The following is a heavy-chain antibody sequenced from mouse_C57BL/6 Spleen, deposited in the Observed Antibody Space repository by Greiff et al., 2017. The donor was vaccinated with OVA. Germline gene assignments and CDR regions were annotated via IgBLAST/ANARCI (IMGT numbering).Heavy chain of an antibody. CDR3: ARLSTGTDYAMDY. CDR2: IHPNSGST. CDR1: GYTFTSYW. V-gene: IGHV1-64*01. Sequence: QVRLQQPGAELVKPGASVKLSCKASGYTFTSYWMHWVKQRPGQGLEWIGMIHPNSGSTNYNEKFKSKATLTVDKSSSTAYMQLSSLTSEDSAVYYCARLSTGTDYAMDYWGQGTSVTVSS. J-gene: IGHJ4*01. D-gene: IGHD4-1*01.